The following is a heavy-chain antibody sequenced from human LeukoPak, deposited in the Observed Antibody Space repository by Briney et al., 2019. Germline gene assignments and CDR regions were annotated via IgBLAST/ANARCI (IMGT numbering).Heavy chain of an antibody. CDR1: GGSISSGDYY. J-gene: IGHJ4*02. CDR2: IYYSGST. D-gene: IGHD1-26*01. V-gene: IGHV4-30-4*01. CDR3: ARGYSGSSTPYYFDY. Sequence: SQTLSLTCTVSGGSISSGDYYWSWIRKPPGKGLEWIGYIYYSGSTYYNPSLKSRVTISVDTSKDQFSLKLSSVTAADTAVYYCARGYSGSSTPYYFDYWGEATLVTVSS.